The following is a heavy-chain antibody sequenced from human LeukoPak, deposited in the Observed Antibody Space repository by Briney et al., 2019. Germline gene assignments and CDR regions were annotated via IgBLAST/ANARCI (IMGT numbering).Heavy chain of an antibody. CDR3: ARELAARPTTPFPFDY. V-gene: IGHV3-20*04. J-gene: IGHJ4*02. CDR2: INWNGGST. CDR1: GFTFSSYS. D-gene: IGHD6-6*01. Sequence: RPGGSLRLSCAASGFTFSSYSMNWVRQAPGKGLEWVSGINWNGGSTGYADSVKGRFTISRDNAKNSLYLQMNSLRAEDTALYYCARELAARPTTPFPFDYWGQGTLVTVSS.